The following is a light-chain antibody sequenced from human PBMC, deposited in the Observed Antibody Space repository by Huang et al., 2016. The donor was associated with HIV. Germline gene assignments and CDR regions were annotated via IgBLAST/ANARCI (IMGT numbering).Light chain of an antibody. J-gene: IGKJ1*01. Sequence: ESVLTQSPGPLSLSPGERATLSCSASHSVSNYLAWFQQKPGQAPRRLIYDTSNRATGVPARFRGSGSGTDFTLTISSLEPEDFAVYYCQQRRTFGQGTKVEIK. CDR2: DTS. CDR1: HSVSNY. CDR3: QQRRT. V-gene: IGKV3-11*01.